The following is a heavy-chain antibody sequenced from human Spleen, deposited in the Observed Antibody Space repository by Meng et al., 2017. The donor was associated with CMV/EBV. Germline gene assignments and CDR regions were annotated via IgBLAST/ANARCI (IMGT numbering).Heavy chain of an antibody. CDR1: GYSISSGYY. V-gene: IGHV4-38-2*02. D-gene: IGHD1-26*01. CDR3: ARDQEWESDY. CDR2: IYHSGST. Sequence: SCTVSGYSISSGYYWGWIRQPPGKGLEWIGSIYHSGSTFYNPSLKSRVTISVDTSKNQFSLNLSSVTAADTAVYYCARDQEWESDYWGQGMLVTVSS. J-gene: IGHJ4*02.